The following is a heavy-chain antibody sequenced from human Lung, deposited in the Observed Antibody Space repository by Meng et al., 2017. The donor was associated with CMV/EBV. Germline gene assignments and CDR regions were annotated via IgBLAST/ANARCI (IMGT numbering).Heavy chain of an antibody. D-gene: IGHD4-11*01. V-gene: IGHV4-30-4*01. Sequence: QVHLQESGPGLVKPSQTLSLTCTVSGGSLSSGDYYWSWIRQPPGKGLEWIGYIYYSGSTYYNPSLKSRVTISVDTSKNQFSLKLSSVTAADTAVYYCARDRTTGRYFDYWGQGTLVTVSS. CDR2: IYYSGST. CDR3: ARDRTTGRYFDY. J-gene: IGHJ4*02. CDR1: GGSLSSGDYY.